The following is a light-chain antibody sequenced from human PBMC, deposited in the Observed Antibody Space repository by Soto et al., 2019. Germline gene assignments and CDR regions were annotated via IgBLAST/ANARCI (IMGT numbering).Light chain of an antibody. V-gene: IGLV1-40*01. CDR2: GNS. J-gene: IGLJ3*02. CDR1: SSNIGAGYD. CDR3: DSYDSSLSGSV. Sequence: QSALTQPPSVSGAPGQRVTISCTGSSSNIGAGYDVHWYQQLPGTVPKLLIYGNSNRPSGVPDRFSGSKSGTSASLAITGLQAEDEADYYCDSYDSSLSGSVFGGGTKLTVL.